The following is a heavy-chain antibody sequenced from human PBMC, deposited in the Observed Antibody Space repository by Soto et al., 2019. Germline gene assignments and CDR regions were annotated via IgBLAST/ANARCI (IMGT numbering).Heavy chain of an antibody. V-gene: IGHV1-46*01. CDR2: ISLYHHST. D-gene: IGHD2-21*02. Sequence: ASVKVSCKTSGYPFTDYFIHWVRQAPGQGLEWMGIISLYHHSTSYAQKFQGRLTVTTDTSTTTVYMDLSSLTSEDSAVYWCARELYSCGGDCPYYMDYWGQGTLVTVSS. CDR3: ARELYSCGGDCPYYMDY. J-gene: IGHJ4*02. CDR1: GYPFTDYF.